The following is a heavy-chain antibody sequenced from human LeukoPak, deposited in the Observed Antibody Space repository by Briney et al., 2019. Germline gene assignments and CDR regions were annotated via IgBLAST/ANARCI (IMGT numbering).Heavy chain of an antibody. V-gene: IGHV4-59*01. CDR2: ISYSGST. CDR1: GGSISSYY. J-gene: IGHJ4*02. D-gene: IGHD6-13*01. Sequence: SETLSPTCSVSGGSISSYYWSWIRQPPGKGLEWIGYISYSGSTNYNPSLKSRVTISVDTSKNQFSLKLSSVTAADTAIYYCARLYSSSLGRVFDYWGQGTLVTVSS. CDR3: ARLYSSSLGRVFDY.